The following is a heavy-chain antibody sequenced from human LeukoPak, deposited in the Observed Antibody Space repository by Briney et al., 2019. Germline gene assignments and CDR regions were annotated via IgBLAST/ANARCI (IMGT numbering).Heavy chain of an antibody. D-gene: IGHD3-3*01. J-gene: IGHJ5*02. Sequence: SETLSLTCAVHGGSCSCYYWSWIRQPPGKVLEWIGEINHSGSTNYNPSLKSRVTISVDTSTHQLSLRLRSVNAADTAVYYCARARAETIFGVVTTWFDPWGQGTLVTVSS. CDR1: GGSCSCYY. CDR3: ARARAETIFGVVTTWFDP. CDR2: INHSGST. V-gene: IGHV4-34*01.